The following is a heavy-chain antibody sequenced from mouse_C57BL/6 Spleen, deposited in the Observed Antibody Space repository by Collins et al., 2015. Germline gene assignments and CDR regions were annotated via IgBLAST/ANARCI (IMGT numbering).Heavy chain of an antibody. J-gene: IGHJ4*01. V-gene: IGHV14-1*01. CDR1: GFNIKDYY. D-gene: IGHD2-3*01. CDR2: IDPEDGDT. CDR3: TTYDGYFLRAMDY. Sequence: EVQLQQSGAELVRPGASVKLSCTASGFNIKDYYMHWVKQRPEQGLEWIGRIDPEDGDTEYAPKFQGKATMTADTSSNTAYLQLSSLTSEDTAVYYCTTYDGYFLRAMDYWGQGTSVTVSS.